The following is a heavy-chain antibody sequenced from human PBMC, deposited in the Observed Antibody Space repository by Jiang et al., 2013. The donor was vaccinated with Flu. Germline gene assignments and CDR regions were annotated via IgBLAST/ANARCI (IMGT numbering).Heavy chain of an antibody. J-gene: IGHJ4*02. V-gene: IGHV4-59*01. Sequence: KPSGTLSLTCTVSGGSISSYYWSWIRQPPGKGLEWIGYIYYSGNTNDNPSLKSRVTISVDTSKNQFSLTLSSVTAADTAVYFCAREDPGTGTPDYWGQGTLVTVSS. CDR1: GGSISSYY. CDR3: AREDPGTGTPDY. D-gene: IGHD1-7*01. CDR2: IYYSGNT.